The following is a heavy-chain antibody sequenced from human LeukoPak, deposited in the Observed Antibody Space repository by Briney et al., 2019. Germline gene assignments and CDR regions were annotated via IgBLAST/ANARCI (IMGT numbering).Heavy chain of an antibody. J-gene: IGHJ4*02. Sequence: PGGSLRLSCAASGFTFDDYAMHWVRQAPGKGLEWVSLISWGGGSTYYADSVKGRFTISRDNSKNSLYPHMNSLRAEDTALYYCAKDRSGNSYGHFDYWGQGTLVTVSS. CDR3: AKDRSGNSYGHFDY. CDR1: GFTFDDYA. V-gene: IGHV3-43D*04. D-gene: IGHD3-10*01. CDR2: ISWGGGST.